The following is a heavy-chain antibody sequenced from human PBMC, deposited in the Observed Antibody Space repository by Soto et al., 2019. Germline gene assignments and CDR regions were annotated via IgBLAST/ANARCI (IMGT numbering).Heavy chain of an antibody. J-gene: IGHJ5*02. CDR2: IKSRTNGGAT. CDR1: GFTFSNAW. CDR3: TTDDPINRS. Sequence: PGGSLRLSCAASGFTFSNAWMSWVRQAPGKGLEWAGRIKSRTNGGATDYAAPVKGRFTISRDDSKNTLYLQMNSLRTEDTAVYYCTTDDPINRSWGQGXLVTVYS. V-gene: IGHV3-15*01.